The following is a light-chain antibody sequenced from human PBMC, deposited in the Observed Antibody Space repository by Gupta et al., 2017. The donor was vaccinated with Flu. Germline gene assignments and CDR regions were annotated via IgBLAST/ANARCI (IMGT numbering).Light chain of an antibody. Sequence: QSALTQPASVSGSPGQSITISCSGTSSDVGGYNYVSWYLHNPGKATNLIIYEVTSRPSGVSNRFSGSQSGNTASLTISGLQAEDEADYYCSSYTRSSTWVFGGGTRLTVL. CDR2: EVT. V-gene: IGLV2-14*01. J-gene: IGLJ3*02. CDR3: SSYTRSSTWV. CDR1: SSDVGGYNY.